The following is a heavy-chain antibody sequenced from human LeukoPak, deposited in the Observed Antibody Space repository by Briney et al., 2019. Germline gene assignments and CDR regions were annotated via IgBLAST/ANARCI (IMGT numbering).Heavy chain of an antibody. J-gene: IGHJ6*03. V-gene: IGHV1-8*03. CDR2: MNPNSGNT. D-gene: IGHD6-13*01. CDR3: ARSPEAAGRRDYYYYYMDV. CDR1: GYTFTSYD. Sequence: ASVKVSCKASGYTFTSYDINWLRQATGQGLEWMGWMNPNSGNTGFAQKFQGRVTITRNTSISTAYMELSSLRSEDTAVYYCARSPEAAGRRDYYYYYMDVWGKGTTVTVSS.